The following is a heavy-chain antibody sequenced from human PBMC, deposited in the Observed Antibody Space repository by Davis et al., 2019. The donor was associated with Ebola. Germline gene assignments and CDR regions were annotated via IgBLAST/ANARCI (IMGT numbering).Heavy chain of an antibody. J-gene: IGHJ1*01. V-gene: IGHV3-9*01. D-gene: IGHD4-23*01. CDR2: ISWNSDKT. Sequence: PGGSLRLSCAASGFTFDDYVMYWVRQAPGKGLEWVAGISWNSDKTVYADAVKGRFTISRDNAENALYLQMSGLRVDDTAVYYCAKDGYGGNLGYLRDWGQGTLVTVSS. CDR1: GFTFDDYV. CDR3: AKDGYGGNLGYLRD.